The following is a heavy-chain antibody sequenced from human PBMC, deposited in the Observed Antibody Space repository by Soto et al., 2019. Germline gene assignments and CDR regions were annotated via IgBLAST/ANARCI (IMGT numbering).Heavy chain of an antibody. CDR3: AKFGMATTKRSPPYYIDY. CDR2: ISGSGGGT. J-gene: IGHJ4*02. D-gene: IGHD1-1*01. CDR1: GFTSSSYA. V-gene: IGHV3-23*01. Sequence: TGGSLRLSCAASGFTSSSYAMSWVRQAPGKGLEWVSSISGSGGGTYYADSVKGRFTFSRDNSKNTLYLRMNSLRAEDTAVYYCAKFGMATTKRSPPYYIDYWGQGALVTVSS.